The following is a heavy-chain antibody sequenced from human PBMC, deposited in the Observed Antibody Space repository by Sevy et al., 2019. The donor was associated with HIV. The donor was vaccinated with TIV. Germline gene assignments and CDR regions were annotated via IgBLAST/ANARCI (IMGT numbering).Heavy chain of an antibody. D-gene: IGHD3-22*01. Sequence: ASVKVSCRVSGYTLTEFAMHWVRQAPGKGLEWMGTFDPEDDETMYAQKFQGRVTLTEDTSTDTAYMELSSMRSEDTAVYYCATIMDYYERSAYPVDYWGQGTLVTVSS. CDR2: FDPEDDET. V-gene: IGHV1-24*01. CDR3: ATIMDYYERSAYPVDY. CDR1: GYTLTEFA. J-gene: IGHJ4*02.